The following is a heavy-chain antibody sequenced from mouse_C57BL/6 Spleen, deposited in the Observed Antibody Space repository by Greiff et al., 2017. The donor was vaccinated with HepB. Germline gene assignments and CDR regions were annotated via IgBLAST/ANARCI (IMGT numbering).Heavy chain of an antibody. J-gene: IGHJ4*01. CDR2: IDPENGDT. V-gene: IGHV14-4*01. CDR1: GFNIKDDY. D-gene: IGHD4-1*01. Sequence: EVQLQQSGAELVRPGASVKLSCTASGFNIKDDYMHWVKQRPEQGLEWIGWIDPENGDTEYASKFQGKATISADTSSNTAYLQLSSLTSEDTAVYYCTTRGQLTGGAMDYWGQGTSVTVSS. CDR3: TTRGQLTGGAMDY.